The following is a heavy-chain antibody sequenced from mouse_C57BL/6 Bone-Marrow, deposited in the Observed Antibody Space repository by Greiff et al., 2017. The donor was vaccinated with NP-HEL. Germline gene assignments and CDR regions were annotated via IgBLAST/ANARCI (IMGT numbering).Heavy chain of an antibody. CDR2: IRSKSNNYAT. CDR3: VRHQTGALAWFAY. J-gene: IGHJ3*01. CDR1: GFSFNTYA. D-gene: IGHD4-1*01. V-gene: IGHV10-1*01. Sequence: EVKLMESGGGLVQPKGSLKLSCAASGFSFNTYAMNWVRQAPGKGLEWVARIRSKSNNYATYYADSVKDRFTISRDDSESMLYLQMNNLKTEDTAMYYCVRHQTGALAWFAYWGQGTLVTVSA.